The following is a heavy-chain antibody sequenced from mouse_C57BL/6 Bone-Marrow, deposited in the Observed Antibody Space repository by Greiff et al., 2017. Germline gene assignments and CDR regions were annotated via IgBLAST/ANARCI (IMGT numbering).Heavy chain of an antibody. CDR1: GFTFSSYG. CDR3: ARLDYYAMDY. Sequence: EVQLQESGGDLVKPGGSLKLSCAASGFTFSSYGMSWVRQTPDKRLEWVATISSGGSYTYYPDSVKGRFPISRDNAKNTLYLQMSSLKSEDTAMYYCARLDYYAMDYWGQGTSVTVSS. CDR2: ISSGGSYT. V-gene: IGHV5-6*01. J-gene: IGHJ4*01.